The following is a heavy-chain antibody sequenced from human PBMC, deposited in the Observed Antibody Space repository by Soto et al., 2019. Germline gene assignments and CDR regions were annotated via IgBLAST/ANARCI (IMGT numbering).Heavy chain of an antibody. CDR3: ARSVEGHFDY. D-gene: IGHD6-19*01. Sequence: EVQLVESGGDLVQPGGSLRLSCAASGFTFSVYSMNWIRQAPGKGLQWVSYMTSDMKTIHYADSVKGRFTISRDNAKNLVYLQMSSLRDEDTAVYYCARSVEGHFDYWGQGALVTVSS. V-gene: IGHV3-48*02. J-gene: IGHJ4*02. CDR2: MTSDMKTI. CDR1: GFTFSVYS.